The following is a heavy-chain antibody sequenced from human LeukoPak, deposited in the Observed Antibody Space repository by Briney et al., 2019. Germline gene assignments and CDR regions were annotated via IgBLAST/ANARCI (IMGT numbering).Heavy chain of an antibody. CDR2: INPSGGGT. Sequence: ASVKVSCKASGYSFTSYYMHWVRQAPGQGLEWMGMINPSGGGTSYAQKFQGRVTMTRDMSTSTVYMELSSLRSEDTAVYYCASGYGSTSCYDYWGQGTLVTVSS. CDR3: ASGYGSTSCYDY. V-gene: IGHV1-46*01. D-gene: IGHD2-2*01. J-gene: IGHJ4*02. CDR1: GYSFTSYY.